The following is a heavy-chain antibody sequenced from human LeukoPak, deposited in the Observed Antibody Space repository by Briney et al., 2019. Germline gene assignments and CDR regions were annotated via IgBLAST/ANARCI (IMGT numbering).Heavy chain of an antibody. J-gene: IGHJ4*02. CDR3: ARGPAIVVVVAATRFIHDFDY. CDR2: INPNSGGT. D-gene: IGHD2-15*01. V-gene: IGHV1-2*02. CDR1: GYTLTGYC. Sequence: ASVKVSCKASGYTLTGYCMHWVRQAPGQGLEWMGWINPNSGGTNYAQKFQGRVTMTRDTSISTAYMELSRLRSDDTAVYYCARGPAIVVVVAATRFIHDFDYWGQGTLVTVSS.